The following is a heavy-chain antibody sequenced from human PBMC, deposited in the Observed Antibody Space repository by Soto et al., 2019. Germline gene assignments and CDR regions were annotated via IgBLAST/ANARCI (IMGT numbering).Heavy chain of an antibody. V-gene: IGHV3-74*01. CDR3: ARDTPYGDYAFDY. J-gene: IGHJ4*02. Sequence: EVQLVESGGGLVQPVGSLRLSCAAPGFTFSSYWMHCVRQAPGKGLVWVSRINSDGSSTSDADSVKGRFTISRDNAKDTLYLQMNSLRAEDTAVYYCARDTPYGDYAFDYWGQGTLVTVSS. CDR1: GFTFSSYW. D-gene: IGHD4-17*01. CDR2: INSDGSST.